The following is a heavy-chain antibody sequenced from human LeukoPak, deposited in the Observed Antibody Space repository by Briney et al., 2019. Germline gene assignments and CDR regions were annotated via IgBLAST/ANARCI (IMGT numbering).Heavy chain of an antibody. V-gene: IGHV3-48*01. CDR1: GFTFSTYS. CDR2: ISSSSSTI. Sequence: PGGSLRLSCEASGFTFSTYSMNWVRQAPGKGLEWVSYISSSSSTIYYADSVKGRFTISRDNAKNSLYLQMNSLRAEDTAVYYCARDRGSPTIEEYYFDYWGQGTLVTVSS. D-gene: IGHD1-26*01. CDR3: ARDRGSPTIEEYYFDY. J-gene: IGHJ4*02.